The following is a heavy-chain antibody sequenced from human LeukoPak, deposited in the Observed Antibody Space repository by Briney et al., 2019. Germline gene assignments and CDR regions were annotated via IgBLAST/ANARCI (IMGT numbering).Heavy chain of an antibody. CDR1: DDSISSYY. CDR3: ARHRRSGGFDSPPRD. CDR2: IYYSGTT. D-gene: IGHD5-12*01. Sequence: KPSETLSLTCSVSDDSISSYYWSWFRQPPGKGLEYIGYIYYSGTTNYNPSLKSRVIMSVDTSRNQVSLRLTSVTAADTAVYYCARHRRSGGFDSPPRDWGQGSLVTVSS. J-gene: IGHJ4*02. V-gene: IGHV4-59*08.